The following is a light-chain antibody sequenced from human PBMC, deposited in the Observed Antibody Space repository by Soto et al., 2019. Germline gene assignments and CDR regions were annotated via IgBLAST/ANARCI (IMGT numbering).Light chain of an antibody. CDR2: GAS. CDR3: QQYGGSPPWT. Sequence: EIVLTQSPGTLSLYPGERATLSCRASQSVSSSYLAWYQQKPGQAPRLLIYGASSRATGIPDRFSGSGSGTDFILTISRLEPEDFAVYYCQQYGGSPPWTFGQGTKVDIK. J-gene: IGKJ1*01. V-gene: IGKV3-20*01. CDR1: QSVSSSY.